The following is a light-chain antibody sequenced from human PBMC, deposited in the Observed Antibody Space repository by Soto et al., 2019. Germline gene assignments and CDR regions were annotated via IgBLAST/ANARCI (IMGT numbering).Light chain of an antibody. V-gene: IGKV1-5*03. Sequence: DIQMTQSPSTLSASVGDRVTITCRSNQSISSWLAWYQQKPGKAPKLLIYKASSLESGVPSRFSGSGSGTEFTLTISSLQPEDFATYYCQQSYSTPPWTFGQGTKVDI. CDR3: QQSYSTPPWT. J-gene: IGKJ1*01. CDR2: KAS. CDR1: QSISSW.